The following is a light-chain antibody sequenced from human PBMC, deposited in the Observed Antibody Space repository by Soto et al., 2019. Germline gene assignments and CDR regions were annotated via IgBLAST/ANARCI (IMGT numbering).Light chain of an antibody. J-gene: IGLJ2*01. CDR3: QTWGTGPQVV. CDR2: LNSDGSH. V-gene: IGLV4-69*01. CDR1: SGHSSYA. Sequence: QPALTQSPSASASLGASVKLTYTLSSGHSSYAIAWHQQQPEKGPRYLMKLNSDGSHSKGDGIPDRFSGSSSGAERYLTISSLQSEDEADYYCQTWGTGPQVVFGGGTKLTVL.